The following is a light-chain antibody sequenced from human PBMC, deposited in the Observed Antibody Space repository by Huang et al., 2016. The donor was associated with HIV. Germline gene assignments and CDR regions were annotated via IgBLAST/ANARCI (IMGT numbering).Light chain of an antibody. CDR2: DAS. V-gene: IGKV3-15*01. CDR1: QSVSSY. CDR3: QQYNNWPPWT. Sequence: EIVMTQSPATLSVSPGERATLSCRASQSVSSYLAWYQQKPGQAPRLLIYDASTRATGIPARFSGSESGTEFTLTITSLQSEDFAVYYCQQYNNWPPWTFGQGTKVEVK. J-gene: IGKJ1*01.